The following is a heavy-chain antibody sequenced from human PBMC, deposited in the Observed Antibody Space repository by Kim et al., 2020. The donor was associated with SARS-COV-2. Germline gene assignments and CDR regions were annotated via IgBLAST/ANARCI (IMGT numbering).Heavy chain of an antibody. D-gene: IGHD3-10*01. CDR2: INTNTGNP. J-gene: IGHJ6*02. CDR1: GYTFTSYA. V-gene: IGHV7-4-1*02. CDR3: ARAPVLGFGELFRDLAGIYYYYGMDV. Sequence: ASVKVSCKASGYTFTSYAMNWVRQAPGQGLEWMGWINTNTGNPTYAQGFTGRFVFSLDTSVSTAYLQISSLKAEDTAVYYCARAPVLGFGELFRDLAGIYYYYGMDVWGQGTTVTVSS.